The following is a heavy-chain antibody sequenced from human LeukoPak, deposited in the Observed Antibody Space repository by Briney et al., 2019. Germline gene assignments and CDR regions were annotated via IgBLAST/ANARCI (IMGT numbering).Heavy chain of an antibody. V-gene: IGHV1-2*02. CDR3: ATRPGSFWSGYYNAGGFDY. J-gene: IGHJ4*02. Sequence: GASVKVSCKASGYTFTGYYMHWVRQAPGQGLEWMGWINPNSGGTNYAQKFQGRVTMTRDTSISTAYMELSRLRSDDTAVYYCATRPGSFWSGYYNAGGFDYWGQGTLVTVSS. D-gene: IGHD3-3*01. CDR2: INPNSGGT. CDR1: GYTFTGYY.